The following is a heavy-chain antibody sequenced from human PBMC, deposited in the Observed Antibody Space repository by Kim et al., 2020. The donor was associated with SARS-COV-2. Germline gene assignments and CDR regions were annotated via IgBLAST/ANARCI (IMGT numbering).Heavy chain of an antibody. CDR3: AKVGSIFWIRPQQAPFYL. CDR2: ISYEGSIK. D-gene: IGHD5-18*01. V-gene: IGHV3-30*18. Sequence: GGSLRLSCAASGFSFNNYGMHWVRQAPGGGLEWVAVISYEGSIKFYADSLRGRFTISRDSSKNTVYLQMNSLRPEDTAIYYCAKVGSIFWIRPQQAPFYLWGRGTLVTVSS. J-gene: IGHJ4*02. CDR1: GFSFNNYG.